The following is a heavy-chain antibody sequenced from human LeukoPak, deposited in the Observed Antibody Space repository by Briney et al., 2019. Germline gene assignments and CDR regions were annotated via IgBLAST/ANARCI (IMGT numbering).Heavy chain of an antibody. CDR2: ISSSSSYI. V-gene: IGHV3-21*01. J-gene: IGHJ4*02. CDR3: ARFAPGVWTFDY. D-gene: IGHD2-8*01. CDR1: GFTFSSYS. Sequence: GGSLRLSCAASGFTFSSYSMNWVRQAPGKGLEWVSSISSSSSYIYYADSVKGRFTISRDNAKNSLCLQMNSLRAEDTAVYYCARFAPGVWTFDYWGQGTLVTVSS.